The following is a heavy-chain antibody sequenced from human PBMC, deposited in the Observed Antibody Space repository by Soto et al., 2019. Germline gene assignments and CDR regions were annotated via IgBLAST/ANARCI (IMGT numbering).Heavy chain of an antibody. D-gene: IGHD6-13*01. CDR2: IYYSGST. V-gene: IGHV4-31*03. J-gene: IGHJ5*02. Sequence: QVQLQESGPGLVKPSQTLSLTCTVSGGSISSGGYYWSWIRQHPGKGQEWIGYIYYSGSTYYNPSLKSRVTISVDTSKNQFSLKLSSVTAADTAVYYCARDGKYSSSWYGRGPNWFDPWGQGTLVTVSS. CDR1: GGSISSGGYY. CDR3: ARDGKYSSSWYGRGPNWFDP.